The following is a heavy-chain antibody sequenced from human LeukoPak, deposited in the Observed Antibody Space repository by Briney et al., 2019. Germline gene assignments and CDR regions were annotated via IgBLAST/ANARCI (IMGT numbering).Heavy chain of an antibody. CDR2: IIPIFGTA. CDR1: GYTFTSYA. Sequence: SVKVSCKASGYTFTSYAISWVRQAPGQGLEWMGGIIPIFGTANYAQKFQGRVTITADESTSTAYMELSSLRSEDTAVYYCARAPAQEMATIVYWGQGTLVTVSS. J-gene: IGHJ4*02. D-gene: IGHD5-24*01. V-gene: IGHV1-69*13. CDR3: ARAPAQEMATIVY.